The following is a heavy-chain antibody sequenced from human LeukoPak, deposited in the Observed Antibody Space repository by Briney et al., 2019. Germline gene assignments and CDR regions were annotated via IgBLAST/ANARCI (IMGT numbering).Heavy chain of an antibody. CDR1: GFAVSTNY. Sequence: GGSLRLSCAASGFAVSTNYLSWVRQAPGKGLEWVSVIYSDGSTYYTDSVKCRFTISRHNSKTTLYLQMNSLRPEDTAVYYCARDQRSESYYPWGWFDPWGQGTLVTVSS. V-gene: IGHV3-53*04. J-gene: IGHJ5*02. CDR3: ARDQRSESYYPWGWFDP. D-gene: IGHD1-26*01. CDR2: IYSDGST.